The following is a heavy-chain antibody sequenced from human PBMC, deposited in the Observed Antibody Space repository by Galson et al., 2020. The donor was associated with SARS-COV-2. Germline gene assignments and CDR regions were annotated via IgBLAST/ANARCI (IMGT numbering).Heavy chain of an antibody. CDR3: AHGPKAMTTVTTSINYFDY. Sequence: KMSGPTLVKPTETLTLTCTFSGFSLSTSGVGVGWIRQPPGKALEWLALIYWDDDKRYSPSLKSRLTVTKDTTKNQVVLRMTNMDPVDTATYFGAHGPKAMTTVTTSINYFDYWGQGTLVTVSS. CDR2: IYWDDDK. J-gene: IGHJ4*02. D-gene: IGHD4-17*01. CDR1: GFSLSTSGVG. V-gene: IGHV2-5*02.